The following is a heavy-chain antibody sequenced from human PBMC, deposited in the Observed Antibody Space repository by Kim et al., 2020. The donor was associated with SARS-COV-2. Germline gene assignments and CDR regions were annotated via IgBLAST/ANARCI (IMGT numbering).Heavy chain of an antibody. Sequence: GRFTISRDNAKNSLYLQMNSLRAEDTAVYYCASAESRYCSSTSCYEALDYWGQGTLVTVSS. D-gene: IGHD2-2*01. CDR3: ASAESRYCSSTSCYEALDY. J-gene: IGHJ4*02. V-gene: IGHV3-11*06.